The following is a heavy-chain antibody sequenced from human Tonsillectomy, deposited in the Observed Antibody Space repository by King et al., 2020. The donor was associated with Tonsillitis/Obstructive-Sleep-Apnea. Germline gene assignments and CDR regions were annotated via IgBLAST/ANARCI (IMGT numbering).Heavy chain of an antibody. D-gene: IGHD2-2*01. Sequence: QLVQSGAEVKKPGSSVKVSCKASGGTFSSYAISWVRQAPGQGLEWMGGIIPIFGTANYAQKFQGRVTITADESTSTAYMELSSLRSEDTAVYYYASDGKPAAMFYYYYYWGQGTLVTVSS. CDR3: ASDGKPAAMFYYYYY. CDR2: IIPIFGTA. J-gene: IGHJ4*02. V-gene: IGHV1-69*12. CDR1: GGTFSSYA.